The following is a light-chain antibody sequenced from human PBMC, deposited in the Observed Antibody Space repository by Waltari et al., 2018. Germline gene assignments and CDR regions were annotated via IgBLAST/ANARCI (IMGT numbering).Light chain of an antibody. V-gene: IGLV2-23*01. CDR3: CSCAGNRV. CDR1: CSDVVSYTL. J-gene: IGLJ3*02. CDR2: EGY. Sequence: QSALTQPASVSGSPGQSITISCTGTCSDVVSYTLVSWYQHHPGKAPRLIIYEGYKRPSGVSNRFSGSKSGNTASLTISGLQAEDEADYYCCSCAGNRVFGGGTKLTVL.